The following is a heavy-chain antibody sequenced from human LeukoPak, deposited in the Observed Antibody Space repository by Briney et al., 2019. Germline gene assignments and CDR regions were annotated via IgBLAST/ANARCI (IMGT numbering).Heavy chain of an antibody. CDR2: ITSRSSHI. J-gene: IGHJ6*03. CDR3: ARVAARATVNNIYYYYMDV. CDR1: GFTFSIYS. V-gene: IGHV3-21*01. Sequence: TGGSLRLSCEASGFTFSIYSISWFRQAPGKGLEWVSSITSRSSHIYYADSVKGRFTIFRDNARNSLYLQMNNLRAEDAAVYFCARVAARATVNNIYYYYMDVWGKGTTVTVSS. D-gene: IGHD4-17*01.